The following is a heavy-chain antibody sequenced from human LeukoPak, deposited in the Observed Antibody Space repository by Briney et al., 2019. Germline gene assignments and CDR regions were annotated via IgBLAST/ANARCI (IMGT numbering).Heavy chain of an antibody. CDR1: GFTFSSYA. CDR2: ISGSGGST. J-gene: IGHJ4*02. CDR3: AKVRVGATLYFDY. Sequence: GGSLRLSCAASGFTFSSYAMSWVRQAPGKGLEWVSAISGSGGSTYHADSVKGRFTISRDNSKSTLYLQMNSLRAEDTAVYYCAKVRVGATLYFDYWGQGTLVTVSS. V-gene: IGHV3-23*01. D-gene: IGHD1-26*01.